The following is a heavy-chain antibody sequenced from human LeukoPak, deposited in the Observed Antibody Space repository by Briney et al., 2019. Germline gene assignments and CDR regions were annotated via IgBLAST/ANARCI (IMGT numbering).Heavy chain of an antibody. D-gene: IGHD3-10*01. Sequence: ASVKVSCKASGYTFTRYYIHWVRQAPGQGLEWMGIINPSGGSTSYAQKFQGRVTMTRDTSISTAYMELSRLRSDDTAVYYCARDRVMDYYGSGSYSWFDPWGQGTLVTVSS. CDR1: GYTFTRYY. V-gene: IGHV1-46*01. J-gene: IGHJ5*02. CDR2: INPSGGST. CDR3: ARDRVMDYYGSGSYSWFDP.